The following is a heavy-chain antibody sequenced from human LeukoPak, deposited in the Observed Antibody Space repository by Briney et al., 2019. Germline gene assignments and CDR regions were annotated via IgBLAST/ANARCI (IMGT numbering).Heavy chain of an antibody. J-gene: IGHJ4*02. CDR3: ARSRMTRGYSYGYLNY. Sequence: PSETLSLTCAVYGGSFSGYSWSWIRQPPGKGLEWIWEINHSGSTNYNPSLKSRVTISVDTSKNQFSLKLSSVTAADTAVYYCARSRMTRGYSYGYLNYWGQGTLVTVSS. CDR1: GGSFSGYS. D-gene: IGHD5-18*01. CDR2: INHSGST. V-gene: IGHV4-34*01.